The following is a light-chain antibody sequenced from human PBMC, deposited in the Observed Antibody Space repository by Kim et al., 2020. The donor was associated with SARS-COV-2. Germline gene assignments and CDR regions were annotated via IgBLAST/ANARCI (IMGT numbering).Light chain of an antibody. Sequence: DIVMTQSPDSLAVSLGERATINCKSSQSVLYSSNNKNYLAWYQQKLGQPPKLLIYSSSTRESGVPDRFSGGGSGTDFTLTITSLQAEDGAVYYCQQYYSAPYTFGQGTKLEIK. V-gene: IGKV4-1*01. CDR3: QQYYSAPYT. CDR2: SSS. CDR1: QSVLYSSNNKNY. J-gene: IGKJ2*01.